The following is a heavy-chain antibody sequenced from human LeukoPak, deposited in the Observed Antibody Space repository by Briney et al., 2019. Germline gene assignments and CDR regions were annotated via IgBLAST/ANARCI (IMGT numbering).Heavy chain of an antibody. D-gene: IGHD5-24*01. CDR3: FRDGYNYDYYGMDV. CDR2: INPNSGGT. CDR1: GYTFSGFY. V-gene: IGHV1-2*06. J-gene: IGHJ6*02. Sequence: ASVKVSCKASGYTFSGFYIHWARQAPGQGLEWMGRINPNSGGTNYAQKFQGRVTMTRDTSISTAYMELSRLRSDDTAVYYCFRDGYNYDYYGMDVWGQGTTVTVSS.